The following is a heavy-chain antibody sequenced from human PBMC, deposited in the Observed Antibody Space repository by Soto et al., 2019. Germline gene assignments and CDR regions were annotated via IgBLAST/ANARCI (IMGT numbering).Heavy chain of an antibody. CDR1: GFTFSSYA. J-gene: IGHJ4*01. CDR3: ARAFCTNGVCYYFFDS. D-gene: IGHD2-8*01. CDR2: ISSDGGST. V-gene: IGHV3-64*04. Sequence: PGGSLRLSCSASGFTFSSYAMRWVLQAPGKGLEYVSVISSDGGSTYYGGAVKGRFTISRDNSKSTLYLQMSSLRAEDTAIYYCARAFCTNGVCYYFFDSWGHGTLVTVSS.